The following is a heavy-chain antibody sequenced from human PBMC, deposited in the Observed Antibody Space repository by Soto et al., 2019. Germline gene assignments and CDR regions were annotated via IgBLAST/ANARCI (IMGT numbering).Heavy chain of an antibody. Sequence: SETLSLTCTVSGDSISSINNYWSWIRQPPGEGLEWIGFISYSGTTSYSPSLKSRVAMSVDTSKNQFSLKLSSVTAVDTAVYYCARINPGAGYYYAMDVWGQGTTVTVSS. CDR3: ARINPGAGYYYAMDV. J-gene: IGHJ6*02. CDR2: ISYSGTT. CDR1: GDSISSINNY. D-gene: IGHD3-10*01. V-gene: IGHV4-30-4*01.